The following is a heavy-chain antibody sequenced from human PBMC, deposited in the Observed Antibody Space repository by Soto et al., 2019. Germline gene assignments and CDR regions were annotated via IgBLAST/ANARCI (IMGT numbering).Heavy chain of an antibody. D-gene: IGHD2-2*01. CDR1: GGSFSGYD. J-gene: IGHJ3*02. V-gene: IGHV4-34*01. Sequence: SETLSLTCAVYGGSFSGYDWSWIRQPPGKGLEWIGEINHSGSTNYNPSLKSRVTISVDTSKNQFSLKLSSVTAADTAVYYCARGQRGRRYCSSTSCQNDAFDIWGQGTMVTVSS. CDR3: ARGQRGRRYCSSTSCQNDAFDI. CDR2: INHSGST.